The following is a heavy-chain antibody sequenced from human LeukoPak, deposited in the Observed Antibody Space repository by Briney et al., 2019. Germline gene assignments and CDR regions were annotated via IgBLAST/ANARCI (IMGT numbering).Heavy chain of an antibody. J-gene: IGHJ6*03. CDR2: IYTSGST. Sequence: PSQTLSLTCTVSGGSISSGSYYWSWIRQPAGKGLEWIGRIYTSGSTNYNPSLKSRVTISVDTSKNQFSLKLSSVTAADTAVYYCARDLSYYYDSSGPINYHYYMDVWGKGTTVTVSS. D-gene: IGHD3-22*01. V-gene: IGHV4-61*02. CDR3: ARDLSYYYDSSGPINYHYYMDV. CDR1: GGSISSGSYY.